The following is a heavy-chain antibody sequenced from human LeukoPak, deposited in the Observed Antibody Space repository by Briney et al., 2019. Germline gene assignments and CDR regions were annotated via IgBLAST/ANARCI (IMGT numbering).Heavy chain of an antibody. CDR2: ISGSGGST. CDR1: GFTFNSYA. D-gene: IGHD2-21*02. CDR3: AKSHHWGPYCGGDCYYFDY. V-gene: IGHV3-23*01. Sequence: PGGSLRLSCAASGFTFNSYAMNWVRQAPGKGLEWVSAISGSGGSTYYADSVKGRFTISRDNSKNTLYLQMNSLRAEDTAVYYCAKSHHWGPYCGGDCYYFDYWGQGTLVTVSS. J-gene: IGHJ4*02.